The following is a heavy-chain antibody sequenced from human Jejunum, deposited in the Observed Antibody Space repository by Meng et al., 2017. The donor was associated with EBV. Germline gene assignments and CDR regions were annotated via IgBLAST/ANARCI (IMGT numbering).Heavy chain of an antibody. CDR1: GGSVNSGNVY. J-gene: IGHJ4*02. CDR3: AGLRYSGYDRAFDY. Sequence: QLRSQESGPGLVKPSETLSLTCTVSGGSVNSGNVYWSWIRQPPGKGLEWIGYIYYSGSTNYIPSLKSRVTISLDTSKNQFSLKLSSVTAADTAVYYCAGLRYSGYDRAFDYWGQGALVTVSS. V-gene: IGHV4-61*01. CDR2: IYYSGST. D-gene: IGHD5-12*01.